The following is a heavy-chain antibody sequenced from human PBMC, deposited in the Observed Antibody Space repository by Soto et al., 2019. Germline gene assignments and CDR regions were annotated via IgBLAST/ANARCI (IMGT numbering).Heavy chain of an antibody. CDR3: ARRASRNTHWFDP. J-gene: IGHJ5*02. CDR1: GGSISSYY. D-gene: IGHD2-15*01. V-gene: IGHV4-59*01. CDR2: IYYSGST. Sequence: SETLSLTCTVSGGSISSYYWSWIRQPPGKGLEWIGYIYYSGSTNYNPSLKSRVTISVDTSKNQFSLKLSSVTAADTAVYYCARRASRNTHWFDPWGQGTLVTVSS.